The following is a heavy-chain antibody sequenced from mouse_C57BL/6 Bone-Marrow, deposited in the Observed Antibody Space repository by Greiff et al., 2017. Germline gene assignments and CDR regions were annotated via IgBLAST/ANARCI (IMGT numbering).Heavy chain of an antibody. Sequence: EVQLQESGGGLVKPGGSLKLSCAASGFTFSSYAMSWVRQTPEKRLAWVATISDGGSYTYYPDNVKGRFTISRDNAKNNLYLQMSHLKSEDTAMYYCARDNYYGSSPWFAYWGQGTLVTVSA. CDR3: ARDNYYGSSPWFAY. CDR2: ISDGGSYT. J-gene: IGHJ3*01. CDR1: GFTFSSYA. V-gene: IGHV5-4*01. D-gene: IGHD1-1*01.